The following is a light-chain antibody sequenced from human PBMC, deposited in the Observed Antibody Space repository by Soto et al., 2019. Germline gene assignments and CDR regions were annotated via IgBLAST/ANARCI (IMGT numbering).Light chain of an antibody. V-gene: IGKV1-9*01. CDR1: QGIGTY. CDR2: AAS. CDR3: QQVNTYPFT. J-gene: IGKJ3*01. Sequence: IQMTKSPSSLSASVGDRVTITCRASQGIGTYFAWYQQKPWIAPKLMIYAASTLQTGVPSRFSGSGSGTDFTLTISSLHPEDVATYYCQQVNTYPFTFGPGTKVGIK.